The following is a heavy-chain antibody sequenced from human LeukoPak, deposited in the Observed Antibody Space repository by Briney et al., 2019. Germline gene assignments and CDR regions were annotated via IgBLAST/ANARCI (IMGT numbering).Heavy chain of an antibody. CDR1: GYTFTSYG. V-gene: IGHV1-18*01. CDR2: ISAYNGNT. Sequence: ASVKVSCKASGYTFTSYGISWVRQAPGQGLEWMGWISAYNGNTNYAQKLQGRVTMTTDTSTSTAYMELRSLRSDDTAVYYCARDITIFGVVIPKVDAFDIWGQGTMVTVSS. CDR3: ARDITIFGVVIPKVDAFDI. J-gene: IGHJ3*02. D-gene: IGHD3-3*01.